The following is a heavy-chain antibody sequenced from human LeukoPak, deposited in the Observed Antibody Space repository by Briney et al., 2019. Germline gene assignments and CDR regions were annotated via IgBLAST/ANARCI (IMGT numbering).Heavy chain of an antibody. J-gene: IGHJ6*03. CDR1: GFTFSGSA. Sequence: GGSLRLSCAASGFTFSGSALHWVRRASGKGLEWVGRIRSTANGYATAYAASVKGRFTISRDDSKNTAYLQMDSLKTEDTAVYYCTRHLNDFWSGYYMSYMDVWGKGTTVTVSS. CDR2: IRSTANGYAT. V-gene: IGHV3-73*01. D-gene: IGHD3-3*01. CDR3: TRHLNDFWSGYYMSYMDV.